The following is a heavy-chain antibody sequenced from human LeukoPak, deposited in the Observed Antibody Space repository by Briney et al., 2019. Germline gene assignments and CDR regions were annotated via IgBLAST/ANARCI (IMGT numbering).Heavy chain of an antibody. Sequence: GSLRLSCAASGFNFSSYWMSWVRQAPGKGLEWVAVISHDGKVKYYADSVKGRFTISRDDSTNTLSLQMNSLRPEDTGIYYCARDLSRGAPDYFDNWGQGTLVTVSS. D-gene: IGHD3-10*01. CDR3: ARDLSRGAPDYFDN. CDR1: GFNFSSYW. V-gene: IGHV3-30*03. CDR2: ISHDGKVK. J-gene: IGHJ4*02.